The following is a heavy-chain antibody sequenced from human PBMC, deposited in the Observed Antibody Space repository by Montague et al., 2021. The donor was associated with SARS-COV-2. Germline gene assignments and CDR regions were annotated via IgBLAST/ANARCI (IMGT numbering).Heavy chain of an antibody. CDR2: VSFNGAKQ. D-gene: IGHD1-1*01. J-gene: IGHJ4*02. CDR1: GFTFTSYS. CDR3: ARVKTGPYVPIDF. Sequence: SLRLSCAASGFTFTSYSMHWVRQAPGKGLEWLALVSFNGAKQYYADFVNGRFTISRDNSKNTLFLQMNSLRAEDTAVYFCARVKTGPYVPIDFWGQGTLVTVSS. V-gene: IGHV3-30*04.